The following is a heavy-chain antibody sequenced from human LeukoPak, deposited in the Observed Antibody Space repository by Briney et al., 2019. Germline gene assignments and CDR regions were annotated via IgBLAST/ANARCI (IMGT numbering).Heavy chain of an antibody. CDR1: GFTLSGYW. J-gene: IGHJ4*02. D-gene: IGHD2-15*01. V-gene: IGHV3-7*01. Sequence: GGSLKLSCAASGFTLSGYWMSWVRQAPGKGLEWVANIKKDGSERYYVDFVKGRFTISRDNAKNSVYLQMNSLRVEDTAMYYCATISSPLDYWGQGTLVTVSS. CDR3: ATISSPLDY. CDR2: IKKDGSER.